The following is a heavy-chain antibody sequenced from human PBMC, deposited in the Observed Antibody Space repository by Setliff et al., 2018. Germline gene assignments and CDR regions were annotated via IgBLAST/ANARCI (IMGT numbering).Heavy chain of an antibody. CDR3: AKDTGNGGNTGLDY. D-gene: IGHD2-15*01. CDR1: GFTFDDYA. Sequence: HPGGSLRLSCAASGFTFDDYAMHWVRQAPGKGLEWVSLISWDGGSTYYADSVKGRFTISRDNSKNSLYLQMNSLRAEDTALYYCAKDTGNGGNTGLDYWGQGTLVTVSS. CDR2: ISWDGGST. V-gene: IGHV3-43D*03. J-gene: IGHJ4*02.